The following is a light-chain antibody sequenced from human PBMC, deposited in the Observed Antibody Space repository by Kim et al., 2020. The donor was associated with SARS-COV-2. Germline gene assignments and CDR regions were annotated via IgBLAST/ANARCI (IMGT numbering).Light chain of an antibody. CDR2: WAS. CDR3: QQYASIPYT. V-gene: IGKV4-1*01. CDR1: QSVLYSSNKRNY. Sequence: DIVMTQSPDSLAVSLGERATINCKSSQSVLYSSNKRNYLAWLQQKPGQPPKVLIYWASTRESGVPDRFSGSGSVTDFTLTISSLQAEDVAVYYCQQYASIPYTFGQGTKLEI. J-gene: IGKJ2*01.